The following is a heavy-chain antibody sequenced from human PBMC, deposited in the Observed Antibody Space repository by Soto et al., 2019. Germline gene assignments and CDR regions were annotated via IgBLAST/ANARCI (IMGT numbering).Heavy chain of an antibody. CDR1: GGSISSGDYY. CDR2: IYYSGST. D-gene: IGHD4-17*01. CDR3: ASWSSNDYGDYGGMDV. V-gene: IGHV4-30-4*01. J-gene: IGHJ6*02. Sequence: ASETLSLTCTVSGGSISSGDYYWSWIRQPPGKGLEWIGYIYYSGSTYYNPSLKSRVTISVDTSKNQFSLKLSSVTAADTAVYYCASWSSNDYGDYGGMDVWGQGTTVTVSS.